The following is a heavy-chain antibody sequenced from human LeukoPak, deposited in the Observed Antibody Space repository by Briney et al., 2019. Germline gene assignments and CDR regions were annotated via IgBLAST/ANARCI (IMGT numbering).Heavy chain of an antibody. Sequence: SETLSLTCTVSGGSISSYYWSWIRQPPGKGLEWIGYIYYSGSTNYNPSLKSRVTISVDTSKNQFSLKLSSVTAADTAVYYCARGWELPAFDYWGQGTLVTVSS. CDR2: IYYSGST. J-gene: IGHJ4*02. D-gene: IGHD1-26*01. V-gene: IGHV4-59*12. CDR1: GGSISSYY. CDR3: ARGWELPAFDY.